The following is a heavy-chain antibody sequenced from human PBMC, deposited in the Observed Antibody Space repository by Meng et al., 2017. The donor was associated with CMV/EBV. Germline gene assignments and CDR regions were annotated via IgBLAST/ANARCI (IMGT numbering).Heavy chain of an antibody. CDR2: IYYSGST. CDR1: GGSISRGDYC. Sequence: QVQLEESGPGLVKPSQTLSLACTVSGGSISRGDYCWSWSRQPPGKGLEWLGYIYYSGSTYYHPTLKSRVTISVDTSKNQFCMKLSSVTAADTAVYYCAREGDNPFDYWGQGTLVTVSS. CDR3: AREGDNPFDY. J-gene: IGHJ4*02. V-gene: IGHV4-30-4*08. D-gene: IGHD2-21*02.